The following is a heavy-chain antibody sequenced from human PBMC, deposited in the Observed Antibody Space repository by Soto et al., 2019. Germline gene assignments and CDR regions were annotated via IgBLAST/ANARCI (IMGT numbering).Heavy chain of an antibody. J-gene: IGHJ6*01. D-gene: IGHD6-19*01. V-gene: IGHV3-30*18. CDR1: GFAFSSYG. Sequence: PGGSLRLSCAGSGFAFSSYGMFWVRQAPGKGLEWVAVVSYDGSNEFYADSVKGRFTISRDNSKNTLCLQMHSLRAEDTAVYYCAKDKSIAEAGRGNYYYYNMDVWGQGTTVTVSS. CDR2: VSYDGSNE. CDR3: AKDKSIAEAGRGNYYYYNMDV.